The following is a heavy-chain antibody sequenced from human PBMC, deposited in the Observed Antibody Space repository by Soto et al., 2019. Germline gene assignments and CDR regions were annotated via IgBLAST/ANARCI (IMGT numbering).Heavy chain of an antibody. D-gene: IGHD3-22*01. J-gene: IGHJ4*02. CDR1: GFTFRTAR. Sequence: EVQVVESGGGFVKPGGSLRLSCAASGFTFRTARMNWVRQAPGKGLEWVGRIRTKTYGETTDYAAPMKGRFTISRDDSRNTVFLEMNSLKTEDSAVYYCATDKGFYGTSDYRDYWGQGTLVTVSS. CDR3: ATDKGFYGTSDYRDY. CDR2: IRTKTYGETT. V-gene: IGHV3-15*01.